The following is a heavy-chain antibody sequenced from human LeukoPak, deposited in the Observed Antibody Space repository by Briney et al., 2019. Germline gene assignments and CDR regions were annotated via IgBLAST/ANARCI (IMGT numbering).Heavy chain of an antibody. J-gene: IGHJ5*02. Sequence: PSETLSLTCTVSGGSISSGYYWGWIRQPPGKGLEWIGSIYYSGSTYYNPSLKSRVTISLDTSKNQFSLNLTSVTAADTAVYYCARFTPQGYGWGGYNRFDPWGQGALVTVSS. CDR2: IYYSGST. CDR1: GGSISSGYY. D-gene: IGHD3-16*01. CDR3: ARFTPQGYGWGGYNRFDP. V-gene: IGHV4-38-2*02.